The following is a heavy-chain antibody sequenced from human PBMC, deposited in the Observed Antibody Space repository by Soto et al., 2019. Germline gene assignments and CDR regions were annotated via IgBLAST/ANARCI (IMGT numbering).Heavy chain of an antibody. CDR1: GGTFSSYA. CDR2: IIPIFGTA. D-gene: IGHD3-3*01. CDR3: ARSLRRFLAWSHQEGHWFDP. Sequence: QVQLVQSGAEVKKPGSSVKVSCKASGGTFSSYAISWVRQAPGQGLEWMGGIIPIFGTANYAQKFQGRLTITADQSTSTAYMELSSLRSEDTVVYYCARSLRRFLAWSHQEGHWFDPWGQGTLVTVSS. V-gene: IGHV1-69*01. J-gene: IGHJ5*02.